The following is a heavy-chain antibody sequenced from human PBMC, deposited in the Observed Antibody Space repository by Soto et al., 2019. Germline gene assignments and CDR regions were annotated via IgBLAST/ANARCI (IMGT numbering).Heavy chain of an antibody. V-gene: IGHV3-21*06. CDR1: RFTFRYYC. D-gene: IGHD3-16*02. Sequence: GGSLRLSCVVSRFTFRYYCMNGVPQARGRGLEWVASISSGENLIYYAASVRGRFRISRDNAENSLYLQMKSLGVEDTATYYCARTIIAFGEVIAPHWFDPWGQGTQVTVSS. CDR2: ISSGENLI. J-gene: IGHJ5*02. CDR3: ARTIIAFGEVIAPHWFDP.